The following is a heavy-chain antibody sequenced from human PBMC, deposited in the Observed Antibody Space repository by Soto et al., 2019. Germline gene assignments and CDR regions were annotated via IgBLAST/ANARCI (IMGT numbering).Heavy chain of an antibody. J-gene: IGHJ6*02. CDR1: GGSISSYY. CDR3: ARDPPYYDILTGRYYYYGMDV. Sequence: SETLSLTCTVSGGSISSYYWSWIRQPPGKGLEWIGYIYYSGSTNYNPSLKSRVTISVDTSKNQFSLKLSSVTAADTAVYYCARDPPYYDILTGRYYYYGMDVWGQGTTVTVSS. CDR2: IYYSGST. D-gene: IGHD3-9*01. V-gene: IGHV4-59*01.